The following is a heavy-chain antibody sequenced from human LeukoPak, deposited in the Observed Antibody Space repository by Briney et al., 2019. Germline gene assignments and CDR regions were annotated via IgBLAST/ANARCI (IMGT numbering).Heavy chain of an antibody. CDR2: IYTSGST. J-gene: IGHJ2*01. Sequence: SETLSLTCTVSGDSISSGSYYWSWIRQPAGKGLEWIGRIYTSGSTNYNPSLKSRVTISVDTSKNQFSLKLSSVTAADTAVYYCARDDSSSWSNYWYFDLWGRGTLVTVSS. V-gene: IGHV4-61*02. D-gene: IGHD6-13*01. CDR3: ARDDSSSWSNYWYFDL. CDR1: GDSISSGSYY.